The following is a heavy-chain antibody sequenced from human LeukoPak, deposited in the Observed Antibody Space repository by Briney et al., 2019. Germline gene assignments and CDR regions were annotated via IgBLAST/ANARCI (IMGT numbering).Heavy chain of an antibody. CDR2: ISTSSSYI. Sequence: GGSLRLSCAASGFTFSSYSMNWVRQAPGKGLEWVSFISTSSSYIHNADSVKGRFTISRDNAENSLYLQMNSLRAEDTAVYYCAKTRGYSSGWGYYMDVWGKGTTVTVSS. V-gene: IGHV3-21*04. CDR3: AKTRGYSSGWGYYMDV. CDR1: GFTFSSYS. J-gene: IGHJ6*03. D-gene: IGHD6-19*01.